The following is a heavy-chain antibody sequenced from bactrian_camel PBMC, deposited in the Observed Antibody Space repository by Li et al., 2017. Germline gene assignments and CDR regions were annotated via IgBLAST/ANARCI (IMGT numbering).Heavy chain of an antibody. CDR2: IYSDGRNP. Sequence: HVQLVESGGGLVQPGGSLRLSCATSGFTFGSYDMSWVRQAPGKGLEWVTSIYSDGRNPYYADSVKGRFTISRDNAKNTLYLQLNDLKSEDTGVYYCVYKAYSVSWSAGYWGQGTQVTVS. CDR1: GFTFGSYD. CDR3: VYKAYSVSWSAGY. J-gene: IGHJ6*01. D-gene: IGHD6*01. V-gene: IGHV3-2*01.